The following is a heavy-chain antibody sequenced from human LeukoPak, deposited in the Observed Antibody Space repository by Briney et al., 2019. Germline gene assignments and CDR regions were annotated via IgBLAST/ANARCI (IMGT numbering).Heavy chain of an antibody. Sequence: LRLSCAASGFTFSSYEMNWVRQPPGKGLEWIGSIPYSGSTYYNPSLKSRLTISVDTSKNQFSLKLSSVTAADTAVYYCARCKDYYVSGSYYKTFDYWGQGTLVTVSS. D-gene: IGHD3-10*01. J-gene: IGHJ4*02. CDR3: ARCKDYYVSGSYYKTFDY. V-gene: IGHV4-39*07. CDR2: IPYSGST. CDR1: GFTFSSYE.